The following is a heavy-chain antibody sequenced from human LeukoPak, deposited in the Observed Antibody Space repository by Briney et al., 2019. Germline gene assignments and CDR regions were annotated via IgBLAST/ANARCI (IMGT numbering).Heavy chain of an antibody. CDR2: TSRSGETT. CDR3: AKDRPNDYGTNGHYFRRDGDC. CDR1: GFTLRRYA. J-gene: IGHJ4*02. Sequence: GGSLRLPCVASGFTLRRYAMRWVRQDAGTGLEWVSSTSRSGETTYDADSVNGRITISRDNFRNTLSLQMNSLRGEDTAVYYCAKDRPNDYGTNGHYFRRDGDCWGQGTLVTVSS. D-gene: IGHD4/OR15-4a*01. V-gene: IGHV3-23*01.